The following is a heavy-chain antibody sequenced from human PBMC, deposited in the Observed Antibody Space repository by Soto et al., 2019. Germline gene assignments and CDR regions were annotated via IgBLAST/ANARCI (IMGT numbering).Heavy chain of an antibody. Sequence: GFLRISGAVSRFSSGYHAMNWVRQAPGKGLEWVSTISSNGENTHYADSVKGRFIISSDNSRNTVALQMNSLRVEDTAIYYCVSWVSAHFDSWGQGTLVTVSS. CDR2: ISSNGENT. CDR3: VSWVSAHFDS. CDR1: RFSSGYHA. V-gene: IGHV3-23*01. D-gene: IGHD6-13*01. J-gene: IGHJ4*01.